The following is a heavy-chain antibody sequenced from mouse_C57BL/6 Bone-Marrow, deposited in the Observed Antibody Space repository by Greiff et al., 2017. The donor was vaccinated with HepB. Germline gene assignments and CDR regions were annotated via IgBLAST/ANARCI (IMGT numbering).Heavy chain of an antibody. CDR3: ARGVLWSRAY. Sequence: QVQLQQSGAELARPGASVKLSCKASGYTFTSYGISWVKQRTGQGLEWIGEIDPRSGNTYYNEKFKGKATLTADKSSSTAYMELRSLTSEDSAVYFCARGVLWSRAYWGQGTLVTVSA. V-gene: IGHV1-81*01. D-gene: IGHD1-1*02. J-gene: IGHJ3*01. CDR1: GYTFTSYG. CDR2: IDPRSGNT.